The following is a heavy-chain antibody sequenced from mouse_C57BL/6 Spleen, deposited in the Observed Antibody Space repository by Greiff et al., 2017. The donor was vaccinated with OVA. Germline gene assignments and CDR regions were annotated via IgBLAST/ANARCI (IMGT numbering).Heavy chain of an antibody. Sequence: EVQLVESGEGLVKPGGSLKLSCAASGFTFSSYAMSWVRQTPEKRLEWVAYISSGGDYIYYADTVKGRFTISRDNARNTLYLQMSSLKSEDTAMYYCTRVANRVELGRYFDVWGTGTTVTVSS. CDR1: GFTFSSYA. CDR2: ISSGGDYI. D-gene: IGHD4-1*01. CDR3: TRVANRVELGRYFDV. J-gene: IGHJ1*03. V-gene: IGHV5-9-1*02.